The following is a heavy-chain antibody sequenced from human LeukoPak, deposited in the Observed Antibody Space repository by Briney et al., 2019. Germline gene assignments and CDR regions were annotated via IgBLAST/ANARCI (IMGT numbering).Heavy chain of an antibody. J-gene: IGHJ6*03. V-gene: IGHV1-8*03. CDR3: ARGPESPYYYYMDV. Sequence: ASVKVSCKASGYTFTSYDINWVRQATGQGLEWMGWMNPNSGNTGYAQKFQGRVTITRNTSISTAYMELSSLRSEDTAVYYCARGPESPYYYYMDVWGKGTTVTVSS. CDR2: MNPNSGNT. CDR1: GYTFTSYD.